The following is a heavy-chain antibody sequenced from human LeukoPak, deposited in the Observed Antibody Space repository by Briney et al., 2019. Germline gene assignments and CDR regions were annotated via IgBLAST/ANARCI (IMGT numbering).Heavy chain of an antibody. V-gene: IGHV4-34*01. D-gene: IGHD2-15*01. CDR2: INHSGST. Sequence: SETLSLTCAVYGGSFSGYYWSWIRQPPGKGLEWIGEINHSGSTNYNPSLKSRVTISVDTSKNQFSLKLSSVTAADTAVYYCARGPRASRPPYCSGGSCYENAFDIWGQGTMVTVSS. J-gene: IGHJ3*02. CDR3: ARGPRASRPPYCSGGSCYENAFDI. CDR1: GGSFSGYY.